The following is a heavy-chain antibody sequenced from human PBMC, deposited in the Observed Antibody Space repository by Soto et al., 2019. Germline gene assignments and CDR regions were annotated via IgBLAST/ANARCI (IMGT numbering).Heavy chain of an antibody. J-gene: IGHJ3*02. V-gene: IGHV5-10-1*01. CDR3: STLPMWVYATIDAFDI. CDR1: GYRFTSYW. CDR2: IDPRESYT. Sequence: PGGSPKISCKGSGYRFTSYWISWVRQRPGKGLEWMGRIDPRESYTNDKPPVQGDVTLSADKSISTAYLQWSSMKASDTDMYYCSTLPMWVYATIDAFDIWGQGTMVTVSS. D-gene: IGHD2-8*01.